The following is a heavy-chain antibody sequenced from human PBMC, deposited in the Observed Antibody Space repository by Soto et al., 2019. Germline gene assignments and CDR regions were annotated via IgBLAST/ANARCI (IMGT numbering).Heavy chain of an antibody. CDR3: AKDDSGYYGMDV. CDR2: ISYDGSNK. D-gene: IGHD2-21*02. J-gene: IGHJ6*02. Sequence: GGSLRLSCAASGFTFSSYGMHWVRQAPGKGLEWVAVISYDGSNKYYADSVKGRFTISRDNSKNTLYLQMNSLRAEDTAVYYCAKDDSGYYGMDVWGQGTTVTVSS. CDR1: GFTFSSYG. V-gene: IGHV3-30*18.